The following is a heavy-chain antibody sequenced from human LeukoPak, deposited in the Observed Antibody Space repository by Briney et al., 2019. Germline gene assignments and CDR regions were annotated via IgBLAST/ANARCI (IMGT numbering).Heavy chain of an antibody. V-gene: IGHV3-21*01. CDR3: AREMGYGNDAFDI. CDR1: GFTFSSYS. Sequence: GGSLRLSCAASGFTFSSYSMNWVRQAPGKGLEWVSSISSSSSYIYYADSVKGRFTISRDNAKNSLYLQMNSLRAEDTAVYYCAREMGYGNDAFDIWGQGTMVTVSS. D-gene: IGHD5-12*01. J-gene: IGHJ3*02. CDR2: ISSSSSYI.